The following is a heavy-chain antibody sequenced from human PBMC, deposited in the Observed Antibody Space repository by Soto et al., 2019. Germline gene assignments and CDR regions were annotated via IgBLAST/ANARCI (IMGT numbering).Heavy chain of an antibody. CDR2: ISYDGSNK. CDR3: ATEPGIAAAGTGYFDY. CDR1: GFTFSSYA. V-gene: IGHV3-30-3*01. D-gene: IGHD6-13*01. J-gene: IGHJ4*02. Sequence: PGGSLRLSCAASGFTFSSYAMHWVRQAPGKGLEWVAVISYDGSNKYYADSVKGRFTISRDNSKNTLYLQMNSLRAEDTAVYYCATEPGIAAAGTGYFDYWGQGTLVTVSS.